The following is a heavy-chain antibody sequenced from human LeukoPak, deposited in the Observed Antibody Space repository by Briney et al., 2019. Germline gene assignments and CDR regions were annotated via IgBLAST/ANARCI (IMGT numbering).Heavy chain of an antibody. CDR2: IYPGDSDT. Sequence: GESLKISCKASGYSFITHWIAWVRQTPGKGLEWMGIIYPGDSDTKYSPSFQGQVAISADKSISTAYLQWSSLKASDTAMYYCAKGAGGSGSYYPYFWGQGTLVTVSS. CDR3: AKGAGGSGSYYPYF. J-gene: IGHJ4*02. D-gene: IGHD3-10*01. CDR1: GYSFITHW. V-gene: IGHV5-51*01.